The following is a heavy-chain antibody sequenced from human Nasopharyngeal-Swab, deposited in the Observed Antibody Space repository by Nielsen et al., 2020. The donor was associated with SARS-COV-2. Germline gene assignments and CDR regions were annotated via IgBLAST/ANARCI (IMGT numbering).Heavy chain of an antibody. V-gene: IGHV3-48*02. Sequence: GESLKISCAASGFTIRSYSMKWGRQAPGKGLEGVSYISSSSSTIYYADSVKGRFTISRDNAKNSLYLQMNSLRDEDTAVYYCARVRHDFWSGYNYYYYGMDVWGQGTTVTVSS. CDR1: GFTIRSYS. J-gene: IGHJ6*02. CDR3: ARVRHDFWSGYNYYYYGMDV. D-gene: IGHD3-3*01. CDR2: ISSSSSTI.